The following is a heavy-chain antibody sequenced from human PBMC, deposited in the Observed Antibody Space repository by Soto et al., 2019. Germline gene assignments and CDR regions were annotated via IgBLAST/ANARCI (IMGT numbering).Heavy chain of an antibody. CDR3: ARVLWEGSCYNWWYFDL. J-gene: IGHJ2*01. V-gene: IGHV3-66*01. CDR2: IYSGGST. Sequence: EVQLVESGGGLVQPGGSLRLSCAASGFTVSSNYMSWVRQAPGKGLEWVSVIYSGGSTYYADSVKGRFTISRDNSKNTLYLQMNRLGAEDTAVYYCARVLWEGSCYNWWYFDLWGRGTLVTVSS. D-gene: IGHD3-10*01. CDR1: GFTVSSNY.